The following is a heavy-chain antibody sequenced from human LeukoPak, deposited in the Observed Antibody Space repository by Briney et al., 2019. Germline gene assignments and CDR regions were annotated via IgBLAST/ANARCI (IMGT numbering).Heavy chain of an antibody. Sequence: SETLSLTCIVSGGSISSYYWTWIRQPPGKGLEYIGYIYYSGSTSYNPSLKSRVTMSVDTSKNQFSLKLSPVTAADTAVYYCARGAPVWEPYFDYWGQGTLVTVSS. V-gene: IGHV4-59*12. D-gene: IGHD3-16*01. J-gene: IGHJ4*02. CDR3: ARGAPVWEPYFDY. CDR2: IYYSGST. CDR1: GGSISSYY.